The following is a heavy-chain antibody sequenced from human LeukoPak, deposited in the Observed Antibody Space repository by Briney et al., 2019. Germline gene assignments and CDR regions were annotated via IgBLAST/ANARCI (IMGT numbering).Heavy chain of an antibody. D-gene: IGHD3-10*01. Sequence: SETLSLTCTVSGGSVSSFYWSWIRQPPGKGLEWIGYIYYTGSTSYNPSLKSRVTISIDTSKSQFSLKLTSVTAADTAVYYCARDGHGSGTHWGQGTLVTVSS. V-gene: IGHV4-59*02. CDR3: ARDGHGSGTH. CDR1: GGSVSSFY. J-gene: IGHJ4*02. CDR2: IYYTGST.